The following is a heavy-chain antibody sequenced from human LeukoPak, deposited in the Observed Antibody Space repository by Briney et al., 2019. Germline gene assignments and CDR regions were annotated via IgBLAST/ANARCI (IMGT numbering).Heavy chain of an antibody. D-gene: IGHD3-22*01. V-gene: IGHV1-46*01. CDR2: INPSGGST. CDR3: ANGWGFLYYYDSSGYTPNNAFDI. CDR1: GYTFTSYY. Sequence: ASVKVSCKASGYTFTSYYMHWVRQAPGQGLEWMGIINPSGGSTIYAQKFQGRVTMTRDTSTSTVYMELSSLRSEDTAVYYCANGWGFLYYYDSSGYTPNNAFDIWGQGTMVTVSS. J-gene: IGHJ3*02.